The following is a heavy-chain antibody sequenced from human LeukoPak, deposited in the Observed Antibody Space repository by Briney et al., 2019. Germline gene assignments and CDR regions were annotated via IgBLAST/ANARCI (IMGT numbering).Heavy chain of an antibody. D-gene: IGHD1-26*01. CDR1: GGSISGDY. CDR2: VYYSGST. Sequence: SETLSLTCSVSGGSISGDYWNWIRQPPGKDLEWIGYVYYSGSTTYNPSLKSRVTMSIDMSKRQFSLQLSSVTAADTAVYYCARIPPYQVLRDIVGDTGDKWGQGTLVTVSS. V-gene: IGHV4-59*08. J-gene: IGHJ4*02. CDR3: ARIPPYQVLRDIVGDTGDK.